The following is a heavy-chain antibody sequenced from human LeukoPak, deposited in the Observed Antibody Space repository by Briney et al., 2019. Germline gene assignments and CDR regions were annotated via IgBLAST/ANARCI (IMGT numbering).Heavy chain of an antibody. Sequence: PGGSLRLSCAASGFTFSSYAMSWVRQAPGKGLEWVSAISGSGGSTYYADSVKGRFTISRDNAKNSLYLQMNSLRAEDTAVYYCARDSTTIFGVINYWGQGTLVTVSS. CDR3: ARDSTTIFGVINY. CDR1: GFTFSSYA. V-gene: IGHV3-23*01. CDR2: ISGSGGST. D-gene: IGHD3-3*01. J-gene: IGHJ4*02.